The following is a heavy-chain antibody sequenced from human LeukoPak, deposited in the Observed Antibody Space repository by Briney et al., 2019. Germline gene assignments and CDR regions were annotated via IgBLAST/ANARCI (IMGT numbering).Heavy chain of an antibody. Sequence: SETLSLTCTVSGGSISSGGYYWSWIRQHPGKGLEWIGYIYYSGSTYYNPSLKSRFTISVDTSKNQFSLKLSSVTAADTAVYYCARELPPPLLNYDSSGYYGAFDIWGQGTMVTVSS. CDR3: ARELPPPLLNYDSSGYYGAFDI. CDR2: IYYSGST. CDR1: GGSISSGGYY. V-gene: IGHV4-31*03. J-gene: IGHJ3*02. D-gene: IGHD3-22*01.